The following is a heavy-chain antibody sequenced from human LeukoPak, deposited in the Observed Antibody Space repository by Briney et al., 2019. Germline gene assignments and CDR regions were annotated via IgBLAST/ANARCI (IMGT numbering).Heavy chain of an antibody. CDR2: ITPNSGGT. J-gene: IGHJ5*02. CDR3: ARPLDYGDYL. V-gene: IGHV1-2*02. Sequence: ASVKVSCKASGYTFTGYYMHWVRQAPGQGLEWMGWITPNSGGTNYAQKFQGRVTMTRDTSLSTAYMELSRLRSDDTAVYYCARPLDYGDYLWGQGTLVTVSS. D-gene: IGHD4-17*01. CDR1: GYTFTGYY.